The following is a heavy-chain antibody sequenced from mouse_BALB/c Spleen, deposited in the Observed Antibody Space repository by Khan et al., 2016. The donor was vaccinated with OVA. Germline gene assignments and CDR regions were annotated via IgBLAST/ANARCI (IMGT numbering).Heavy chain of an antibody. Sequence: VQLQQSGPSLVKPSQTLSLTCSVTGDSITSGYWNWIRKFPGNKLEYLGYISYSGSTYYNLSLKSRISITRDTSKNQYYLQLNSVTTEDTATYYCARYGDDYRYFDYWGQGTTLTVSS. CDR3: ARYGDDYRYFDY. CDR1: GDSITSGY. V-gene: IGHV3-8*02. CDR2: ISYSGST. J-gene: IGHJ2*01. D-gene: IGHD2-4*01.